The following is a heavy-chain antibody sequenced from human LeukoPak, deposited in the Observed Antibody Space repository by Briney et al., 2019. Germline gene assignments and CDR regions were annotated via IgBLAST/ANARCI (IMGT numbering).Heavy chain of an antibody. CDR2: INHSGST. CDR1: GGSFSGYY. Sequence: SETLSLTCAVYGGSFSGYYWSWIRQPPGKGLEWIGEINHSGSTYYNPSLKSRVTISVDTSKNQFSLKLSSVTAADTAVYYCARQPLDYFDYWGQGTLVTVSS. V-gene: IGHV4-34*01. CDR3: ARQPLDYFDY. J-gene: IGHJ4*02.